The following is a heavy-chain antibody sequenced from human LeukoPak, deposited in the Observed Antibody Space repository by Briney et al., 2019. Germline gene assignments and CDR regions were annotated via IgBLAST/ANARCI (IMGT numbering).Heavy chain of an antibody. Sequence: GASVKVSCKASGGTFNSYTISWVRQAHGQGLEWMGRIIPILGIANYAQKFQGRVTITADKSTSTAYMELSSLRSEDTAVYYCASRDIVVVVAATNTFNIWGQGTMVTVSS. CDR1: GGTFNSYT. D-gene: IGHD2-15*01. CDR2: IIPILGIA. CDR3: ASRDIVVVVAATNTFNI. J-gene: IGHJ3*02. V-gene: IGHV1-69*02.